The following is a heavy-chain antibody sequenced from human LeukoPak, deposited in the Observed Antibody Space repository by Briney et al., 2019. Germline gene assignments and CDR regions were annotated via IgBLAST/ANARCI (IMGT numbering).Heavy chain of an antibody. CDR2: MNTNSGNT. CDR3: ARGDSSGFDY. Sequence: ASVKVSCKAAVYTLTSYDINWGRQATGHGREWVGWMNTNSGNTGHAQKFQGRVTMTWNNSKITAYMELSSLRSEDAAVYSWARGDSSGFDYWGQGTLVTVSS. D-gene: IGHD6-25*01. CDR1: VYTLTSYD. J-gene: IGHJ4*02. V-gene: IGHV1-8*01.